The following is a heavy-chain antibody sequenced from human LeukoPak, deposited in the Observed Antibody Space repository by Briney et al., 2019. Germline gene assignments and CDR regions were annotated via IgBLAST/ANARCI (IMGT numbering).Heavy chain of an antibody. V-gene: IGHV3-21*01. Sequence: PGGSLRLSCAPSGLTFSSYSMNWVRQAPGKGLEWVSSISSSSNYIYYAESVKGRFTISRDNAKNALYLQMNRVRAEDTAVYYCARDGGSGLLSPLDYWGQGTLVTVSS. CDR3: ARDGGSGLLSPLDY. J-gene: IGHJ4*02. CDR1: GLTFSSYS. D-gene: IGHD6-19*01. CDR2: ISSSSNYI.